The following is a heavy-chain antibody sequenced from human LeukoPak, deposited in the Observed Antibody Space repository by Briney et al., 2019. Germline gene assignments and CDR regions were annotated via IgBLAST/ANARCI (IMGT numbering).Heavy chain of an antibody. J-gene: IGHJ6*02. CDR3: AKDGSSWSYYYYGMDV. Sequence: GGSLRLSCAASGFTFSSYAMHWVRQAPGKGLEWVAVISYDGSNKYYADSVKGRFTISRDNSKNTLYLQMNSLRAEDTAVYYCAKDGSSWSYYYYGMDVWGQGTTVTVSS. V-gene: IGHV3-30*04. CDR2: ISYDGSNK. D-gene: IGHD6-13*01. CDR1: GFTFSSYA.